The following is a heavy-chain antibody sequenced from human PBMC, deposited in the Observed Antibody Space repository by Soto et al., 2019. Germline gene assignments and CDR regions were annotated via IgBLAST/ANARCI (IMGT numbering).Heavy chain of an antibody. CDR1: GGSFSGYY. J-gene: IGHJ5*02. V-gene: IGHV4-34*01. D-gene: IGHD3-22*01. CDR3: ARGSYYYDTRPLNNWFDP. CDR2: INHSGST. Sequence: SETLSLTCAVYGGSFSGYYWSWIRQPPGKGLEWIGEINHSGSTNYNPSLKSRVTISVDTSKNQFSLKLSSVTAADTAVYYFARGSYYYDTRPLNNWFDPWGQGTLVTVSS.